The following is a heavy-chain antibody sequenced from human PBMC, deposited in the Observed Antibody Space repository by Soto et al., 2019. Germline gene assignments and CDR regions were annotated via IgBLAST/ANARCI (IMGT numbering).Heavy chain of an antibody. CDR1: GGSISSGDYY. D-gene: IGHD4-17*01. CDR2: IYYSGST. CDR3: ARVDYGDYVRYWSFDL. V-gene: IGHV4-30-4*01. Sequence: QVQLQESGPGLVKPSQTLSLTCTVSGGSISSGDYYWSWIRQPPGKGLEWIGYIYYSGSTYYNPSLKSRVTISVDTSKNQFSVKLSSVTAADTAVYYCARVDYGDYVRYWSFDLWGRGTLVTVSS. J-gene: IGHJ2*01.